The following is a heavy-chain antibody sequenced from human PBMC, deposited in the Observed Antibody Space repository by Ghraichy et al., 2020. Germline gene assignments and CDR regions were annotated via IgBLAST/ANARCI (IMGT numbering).Heavy chain of an antibody. CDR3: ARHTLRIAVPAAPPYYYYGMDV. V-gene: IGHV4-4*09. Sequence: SQTLSLTCTVSGGSISSYYWSWIRQPPGKGLEWIGYIYTSGSTNYNPSLKSRVTISVDTSKNQFSLKLSSVTAADTAVYYCARHTLRIAVPAAPPYYYYGMDVWGQGTTVTVSS. D-gene: IGHD2-2*01. CDR2: IYTSGST. J-gene: IGHJ6*02. CDR1: GGSISSYY.